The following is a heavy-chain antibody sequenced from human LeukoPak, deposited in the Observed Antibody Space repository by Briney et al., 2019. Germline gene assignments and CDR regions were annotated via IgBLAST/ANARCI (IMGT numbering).Heavy chain of an antibody. V-gene: IGHV3-53*01. CDR3: ARERYYYDSSGYYYVRYFDY. D-gene: IGHD3-22*01. J-gene: IGHJ4*02. CDR2: IYSDGST. CDR1: EFTVSTYY. Sequence: GGSLRLSCAASEFTVSTYYMNWVRRAPGKGLEWVSVIYSDGSTYYAGSVKGRFTISRDNSKNTLYLQMNSLRAEDTAVYYCARERYYYDSSGYYYVRYFDYWGQGTLVTVSS.